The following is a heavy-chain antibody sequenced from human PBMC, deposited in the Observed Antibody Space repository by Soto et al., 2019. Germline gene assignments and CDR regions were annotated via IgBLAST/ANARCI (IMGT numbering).Heavy chain of an antibody. V-gene: IGHV3-33*01. J-gene: IGHJ4*02. CDR1: GFTFSSYG. Sequence: QVQLVESGGGVVQPGRSLRLSCAASGFTFSSYGMHWVRQAPGKGLEWVAVIWYDGSNKYYADSVKGRFTISRDNSKNTLYRQMTSLRAEDKAVYYCARDGITPLTGYSSGWYLGYWGQGTLVTVSS. CDR2: IWYDGSNK. D-gene: IGHD6-19*01. CDR3: ARDGITPLTGYSSGWYLGY.